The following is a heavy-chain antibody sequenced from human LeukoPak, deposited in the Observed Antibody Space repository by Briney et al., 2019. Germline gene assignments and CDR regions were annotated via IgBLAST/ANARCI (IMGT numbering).Heavy chain of an antibody. D-gene: IGHD3-10*01. CDR2: INHSGST. J-gene: IGHJ6*03. V-gene: IGHV4-34*01. Sequence: SETLSLTCAVYGGSFSGYYWSWIRQPPGKGLEWIGEINHSGSTNSNPSLKSRVTISVDTPKNKISLKLSSVTAADTAVYYCARGLWPPHYYGSGSYYDYYYYYMDVWGKGTTVTVSS. CDR1: GGSFSGYY. CDR3: ARGLWPPHYYGSGSYYDYYYYYMDV.